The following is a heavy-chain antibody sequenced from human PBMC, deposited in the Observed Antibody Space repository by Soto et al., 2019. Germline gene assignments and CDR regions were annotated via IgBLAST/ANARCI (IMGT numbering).Heavy chain of an antibody. J-gene: IGHJ4*02. V-gene: IGHV1-69*02. CDR3: ARDDGLAYCGGDCYS. D-gene: IGHD2-21*02. Sequence: QVQLVQSGAEVKKPGSSVKVSCKASGGTFSSYTISWVRQAPGQGLEWMGRIIPILGIANYAQKFQGRVTITADKSTSTAYMELSSLRSEAMAVYYCARDDGLAYCGGDCYSWGQGTLVTVSS. CDR2: IIPILGIA. CDR1: GGTFSSYT.